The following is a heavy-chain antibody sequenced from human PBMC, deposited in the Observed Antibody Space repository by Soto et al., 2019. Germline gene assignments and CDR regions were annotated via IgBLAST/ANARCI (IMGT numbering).Heavy chain of an antibody. D-gene: IGHD3-16*01. CDR1: GLTFSTYD. CDR3: AGEPKGGAYDMDV. J-gene: IGHJ6*02. V-gene: IGHV3-33*01. Sequence: QVHLVESGGGVVQPGTSLRLSCAASGLTFSTYDMHWVRQAPGKGLECVALIWSDGSRTFYADSVKGRFTISRDNSKNTQYVQMHSPRAEDTAVYYWAGEPKGGAYDMDVWGQGTTVTVSS. CDR2: IWSDGSRT.